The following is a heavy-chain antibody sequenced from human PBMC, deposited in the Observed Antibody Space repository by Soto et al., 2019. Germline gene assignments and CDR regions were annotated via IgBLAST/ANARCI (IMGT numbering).Heavy chain of an antibody. CDR1: GFTFSSYW. Sequence: EVQLVESGGGLVQPGGSLRLSCAASGFTFSSYWMHWVRQAPGKGLVWVSRIISAGSSTSYADSVKGRFTISRDNAKNTLYLQMNSLRAEDTAVYYCVRTSLGVAAATREDYWGQGTLVTVSS. D-gene: IGHD6-25*01. CDR2: IISAGSST. J-gene: IGHJ4*02. V-gene: IGHV3-74*01. CDR3: VRTSLGVAAATREDY.